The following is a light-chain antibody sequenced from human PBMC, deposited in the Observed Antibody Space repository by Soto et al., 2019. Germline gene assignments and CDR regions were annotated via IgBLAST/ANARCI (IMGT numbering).Light chain of an antibody. CDR1: QSLLHSNGYNY. V-gene: IGKV2-28*01. CDR2: LGS. CDR3: MQALQTPVT. J-gene: IGKJ4*01. Sequence: DIVMTQSPLSLPVTPGEPASISCRSSQSLLHSNGYNYLDWYLQKPGQSPQLQIYLGSNRASGVPDRFSGSGSGTDFTLKISRVEAEDVGVYYCMQALQTPVTFGGGTKVEIK.